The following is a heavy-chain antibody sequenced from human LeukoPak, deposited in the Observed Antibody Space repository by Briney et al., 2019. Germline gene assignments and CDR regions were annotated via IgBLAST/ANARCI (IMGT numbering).Heavy chain of an antibody. CDR2: VSGSGRTT. V-gene: IGHV3-23*01. J-gene: IGHJ6*04. D-gene: IGHD5/OR15-5a*01. Sequence: GGSLRLSCAASGFIFRSYAMSWVRQAPGKGLEWVSSVSGSGRTTYYADSVKGRFTISRDNAKNTLYMQMNSLRGEDTAVYYCARGVYDFTDVWGKGTTVTVSS. CDR1: GFIFRSYA. CDR3: ARGVYDFTDV.